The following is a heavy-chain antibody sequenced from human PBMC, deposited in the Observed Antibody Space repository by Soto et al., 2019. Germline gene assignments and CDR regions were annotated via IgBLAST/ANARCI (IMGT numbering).Heavy chain of an antibody. Sequence: PSETLSLTCTVSGGSINSAAYYWSWIRQHPGKGLEWIGYIYDNGDTYYKPSLKSRVTISVDRSKNQFSLKLSSVTAADTAVYYCARETGYYGGYNWFDPWGQGTRVTVSS. CDR3: ARETGYYGGYNWFDP. D-gene: IGHD3-3*01. J-gene: IGHJ5*02. CDR2: IYDNGDT. V-gene: IGHV4-31*03. CDR1: GGSINSAAYY.